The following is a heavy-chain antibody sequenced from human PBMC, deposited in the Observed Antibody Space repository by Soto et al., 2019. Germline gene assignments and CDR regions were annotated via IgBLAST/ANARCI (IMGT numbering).Heavy chain of an antibody. D-gene: IGHD3-22*01. CDR3: ARVPVENYYDRSGYFPGTDS. CDR1: GSSMTTYY. CDR2: IYNSGRGST. Sequence: SETLSLTCSVSGSSMTTYYWHWIRQAPGKGLEWIGFIYNSGRGSTNYNPSLKSRVTISVDTSKNQFSLKLSSVTAADTAVYYCARVPVENYYDRSGYFPGTDSWGQGTLVTVSS. V-gene: IGHV4-59*01. J-gene: IGHJ4*02.